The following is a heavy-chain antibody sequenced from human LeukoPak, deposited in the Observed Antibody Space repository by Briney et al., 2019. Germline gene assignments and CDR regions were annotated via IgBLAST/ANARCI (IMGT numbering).Heavy chain of an antibody. Sequence: PGGSLRLSCAASGFTFSSYNMNWVRQAPGKGLEWVSSITSTSSYIYYADSVKGRFTISRDNAKNSLYLQMNSLRAEDTALYFCARDPYSGNYGNYYYYYMDVWGKGTTVTISS. D-gene: IGHD1-26*01. CDR1: GFTFSSYN. CDR3: ARDPYSGNYGNYYYYYMDV. J-gene: IGHJ6*03. V-gene: IGHV3-21*01. CDR2: ITSTSSYI.